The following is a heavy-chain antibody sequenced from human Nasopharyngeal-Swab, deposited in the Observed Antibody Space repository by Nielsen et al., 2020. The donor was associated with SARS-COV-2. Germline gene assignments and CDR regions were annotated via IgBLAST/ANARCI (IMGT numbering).Heavy chain of an antibody. D-gene: IGHD5-18*01. CDR1: GFTFSSYA. Sequence: GGSLRLSCAASGFTFSSYAMHWVRQAPGKGLEYVSAISSNGGSTYYANSVKGRFTISRDNSKNTLYLQMGSLRAEDMAVYYCARDRRYSYGYESYYYYYGMDVWGQGTTVTVSS. J-gene: IGHJ6*02. V-gene: IGHV3-64*01. CDR3: ARDRRYSYGYESYYYYYGMDV. CDR2: ISSNGGST.